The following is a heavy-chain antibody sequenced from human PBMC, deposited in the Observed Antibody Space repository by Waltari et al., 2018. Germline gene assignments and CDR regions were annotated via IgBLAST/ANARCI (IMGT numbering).Heavy chain of an antibody. V-gene: IGHV4-59*01. CDR1: GGSISSYY. CDR2: IYYSGST. J-gene: IGHJ4*02. CDR3: ARLGDYGEPYYFDY. D-gene: IGHD4-17*01. Sequence: QVQLQESGPGLVKPSETPSLTCTVSGGSISSYYWSWIRPPPGKGLEWIGYIYYSGSTNYNPSLKSRVTISVDTSKNQFSLKLSSVTAADTAVYYCARLGDYGEPYYFDYWGQGTLVTVSS.